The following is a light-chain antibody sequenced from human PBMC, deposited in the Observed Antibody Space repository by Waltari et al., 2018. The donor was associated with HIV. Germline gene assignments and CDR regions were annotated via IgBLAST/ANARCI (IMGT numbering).Light chain of an antibody. J-gene: IGLJ2*01. V-gene: IGLV2-23*01. Sequence: QSALTQPASVSGSPGQSITISCTGTSSDVGSYNLVSWYQQHPGKAPKLMIYEGSKRPSCVSNRCSGSKSGNTASLTISGLQAEDEADYYCCSYAGSSTLEVFGGGTKLTVL. CDR3: CSYAGSSTLEV. CDR2: EGS. CDR1: SSDVGSYNL.